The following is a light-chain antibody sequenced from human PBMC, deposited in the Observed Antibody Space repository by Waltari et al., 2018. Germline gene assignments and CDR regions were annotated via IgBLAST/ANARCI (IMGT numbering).Light chain of an antibody. J-gene: IGLJ1*01. V-gene: IGLV2-8*01. CDR2: EVS. CDR1: SSDVGGYDY. CDR3: SSFAGSANV. Sequence: QSALTQPPSASGSPGQSVTISCTGTSSDVGGYDYVSWYQQPPGKAPKLLIYEVSKRPAGVPDRFSGSKSGSTASLPVSGLQAEDEADYYCSSFAGSANVFGTGTKVSVL.